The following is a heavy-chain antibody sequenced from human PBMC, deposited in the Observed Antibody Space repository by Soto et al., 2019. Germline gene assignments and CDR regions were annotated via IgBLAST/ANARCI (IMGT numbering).Heavy chain of an antibody. CDR2: INHSGST. Sequence: PSETLSLTCAVYGGSFSGYYWSWIRQPPGKGLEWIGEINHSGSTNYNPSLKGRVTISVDTSKNQFSLKLSSVTAADTAVYYCAGGRLGIVVLPAARRWAFDFWGQGTMVTVSS. CDR1: GGSFSGYY. V-gene: IGHV4-34*01. CDR3: AGGRLGIVVLPAARRWAFDF. D-gene: IGHD2-2*03. J-gene: IGHJ3*01.